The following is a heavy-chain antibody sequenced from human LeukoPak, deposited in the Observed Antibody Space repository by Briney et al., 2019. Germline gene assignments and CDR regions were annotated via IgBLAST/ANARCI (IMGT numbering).Heavy chain of an antibody. D-gene: IGHD2-2*01. V-gene: IGHV4-34*01. Sequence: PSETLSLTCAVYGGSFSGYYWSWIRQPPGKGLEWLGEINHSGSTNYNPSLKSRVTISVDTSKNQFSLKLSSVTAADTAVYYCAREVGEYCSSTSCQYYFDYWGQGTLVTVS. J-gene: IGHJ4*02. CDR3: AREVGEYCSSTSCQYYFDY. CDR1: GGSFSGYY. CDR2: INHSGST.